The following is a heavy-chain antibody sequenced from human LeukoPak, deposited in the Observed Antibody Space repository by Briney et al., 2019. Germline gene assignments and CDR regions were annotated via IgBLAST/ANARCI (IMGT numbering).Heavy chain of an antibody. CDR1: GGSISSYY. CDR3: ARALYSSGWYPYYFDD. CDR2: IYYSGST. Sequence: SETLSLTCTVSGGSISSYYWSWIRQPPGKGLEWIGHIYYSGSTNYNPSLKSRVTISVDTPKNQFSLKLSSVTAADTAVYYCARALYSSGWYPYYFDDWGQGTLVTVSS. V-gene: IGHV4-59*01. J-gene: IGHJ4*02. D-gene: IGHD6-19*01.